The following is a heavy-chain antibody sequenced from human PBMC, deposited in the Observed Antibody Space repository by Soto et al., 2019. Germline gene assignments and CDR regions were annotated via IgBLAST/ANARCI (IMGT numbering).Heavy chain of an antibody. J-gene: IGHJ6*02. Sequence: QVQLVQSGAEVKKPGSSVKVSCKASGGTFSSYAISWVRQAPGQGLEWMGGIIPIFGTANYAQKFQGRVTITADEATCTAYMELSSLRSEDTAVYYCASRGYSYGPRSHYYYYGMDVLGQGTTVTVSS. V-gene: IGHV1-69*01. D-gene: IGHD5-18*01. CDR3: ASRGYSYGPRSHYYYYGMDV. CDR2: IIPIFGTA. CDR1: GGTFSSYA.